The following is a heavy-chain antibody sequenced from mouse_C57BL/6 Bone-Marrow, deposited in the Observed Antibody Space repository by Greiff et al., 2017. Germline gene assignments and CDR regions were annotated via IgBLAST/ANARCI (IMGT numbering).Heavy chain of an antibody. CDR1: GFNINDDY. D-gene: IGHD1-1*01. CDR3: SACGSNCFDF. J-gene: IGHJ2*01. CDR2: IDPEIGDT. V-gene: IGHV14-4*01. Sequence: EVKLVESGAELVRPGASVKLSCTASGFNINDDYIHWVKQRPEQGLEWIGLIDPEIGDTEYASKFQGTATITSDTSSNTAYLQLSSLTSEDTAVYYWSACGSNCFDFWGQGTPLTVAA.